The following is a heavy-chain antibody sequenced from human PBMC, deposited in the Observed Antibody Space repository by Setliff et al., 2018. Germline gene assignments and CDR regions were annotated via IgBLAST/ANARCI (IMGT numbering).Heavy chain of an antibody. CDR1: GFTFSSYA. J-gene: IGHJ6*03. V-gene: IGHV3-30*04. CDR3: ARGRPLYYYYYMDV. CDR2: ISYDGSNK. Sequence: PGGSLRLSCAASGFTFSSYAIHWVRQAPGKGLEWVAVISYDGSNKYYADSVKGRFTISRDNSKNTLYLQMNSLRAEDTAVYYCARGRPLYYYYYMDVWGKGTTVTVSS.